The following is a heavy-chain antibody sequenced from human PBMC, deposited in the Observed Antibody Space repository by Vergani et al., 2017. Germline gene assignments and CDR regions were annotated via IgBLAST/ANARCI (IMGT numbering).Heavy chain of an antibody. D-gene: IGHD3-22*01. Sequence: EVQLVESGGGLVQPGGSLRLSCAASGFTFSSYSMNWVRQAPEKGLEWVSYISSSSSTIYYADSVKGRFTISRDNAKNSLYLQMNSLRAEDTAVYYCARGDYYDSSGYYYYFDYWGQGTLVTVSS. CDR2: ISSSSSTI. CDR1: GFTFSSYS. CDR3: ARGDYYDSSGYYYYFDY. V-gene: IGHV3-48*01. J-gene: IGHJ4*02.